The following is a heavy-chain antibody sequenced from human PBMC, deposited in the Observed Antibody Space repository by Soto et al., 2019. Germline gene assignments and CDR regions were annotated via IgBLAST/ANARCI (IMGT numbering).Heavy chain of an antibody. V-gene: IGHV3-7*04. Sequence: PGGSLRLSCAASGFTFSRYWMSWVRQAPGKGLEWVANIKRDGTEIYYVDSVKGRFTISRDNAKNSLYLQMNSLRAEDTAVYYCARLVSAAANDYWGQGA. CDR1: GFTFSRYW. D-gene: IGHD1-26*01. J-gene: IGHJ4*02. CDR2: IKRDGTEI. CDR3: ARLVSAAANDY.